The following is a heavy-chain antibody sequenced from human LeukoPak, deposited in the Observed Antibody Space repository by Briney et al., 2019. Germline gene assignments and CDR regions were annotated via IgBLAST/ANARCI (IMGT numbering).Heavy chain of an antibody. CDR1: GGSINSSSYY. Sequence: SETLSLTCTVSGGSINSSSYYWGWIRQPPGKGLEWIGSIYYSGSTYYNPSLKSRVTISVDTSKNQFSLKLSSVTAADTAVYFCARGLWFGTYWGQGTLVTVSS. D-gene: IGHD3-10*01. J-gene: IGHJ4*02. CDR2: IYYSGST. CDR3: ARGLWFGTY. V-gene: IGHV4-39*07.